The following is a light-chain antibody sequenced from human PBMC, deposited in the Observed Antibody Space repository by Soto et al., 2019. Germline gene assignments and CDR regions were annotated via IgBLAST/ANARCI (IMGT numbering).Light chain of an antibody. V-gene: IGKV1-8*01. CDR3: QQYYSYPWT. Sequence: AIRMTQSPSSFSASTGDRVTITCRASQGISSYLAWYQQKPGKAPKLLIYAASTLQSGVPSRFSGSGSGTDFTLTISCLQYEDFATYYCQQYYSYPWTFGQGTNVEIK. CDR2: AAS. CDR1: QGISSY. J-gene: IGKJ1*01.